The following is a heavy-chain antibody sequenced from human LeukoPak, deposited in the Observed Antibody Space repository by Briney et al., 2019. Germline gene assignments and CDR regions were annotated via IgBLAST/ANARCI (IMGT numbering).Heavy chain of an antibody. V-gene: IGHV3-30-3*01. CDR1: GFTFSSYA. J-gene: IGHJ4*02. Sequence: GGSLRLSCAASGFTFSSYAMHWVRQAPGKGLEWVAVISYDGSNKYYADSVKGRFTISRDNSKNTLYLQMNSLRAEDTAVYYCARVVGRIVVPAAIIGGVFDYWGQGTLVTVSS. D-gene: IGHD2-2*02. CDR3: ARVVGRIVVPAAIIGGVFDY. CDR2: ISYDGSNK.